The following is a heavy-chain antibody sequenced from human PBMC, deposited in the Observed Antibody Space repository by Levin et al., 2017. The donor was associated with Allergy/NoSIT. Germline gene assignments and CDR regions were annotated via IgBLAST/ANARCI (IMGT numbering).Heavy chain of an antibody. CDR2: ISSSSSTI. V-gene: IGHV3-48*01. CDR3: AIPHGSSTKPYYYYYMDV. J-gene: IGHJ6*03. D-gene: IGHD6-13*01. CDR1: GFTFSSYS. Sequence: GESLKISCAASGFTFSSYSMNWVRQAPGKGLEWVSYISSSSSTIYYADSVKGRFTISRDKAQNSLYLQMNSLRAEDTALYYCAIPHGSSTKPYYYYYMDVWGKGTTVTVSS.